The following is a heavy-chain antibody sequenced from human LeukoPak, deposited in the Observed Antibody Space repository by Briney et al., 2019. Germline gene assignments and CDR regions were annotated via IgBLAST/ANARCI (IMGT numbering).Heavy chain of an antibody. D-gene: IGHD3-3*01. CDR2: ISGSGAGT. V-gene: IGHV3-23*01. CDR1: GFTFSSYA. Sequence: GGSLRLSCAASGFTFSSYAMSWVRQAPGKGLEWVSGISGSGAGTYYADSVKGRFTISRDNSKNTLYLQMNSLRAEDTAVYYCARDPDDFMWDYWGQGTLVTVSS. J-gene: IGHJ4*02. CDR3: ARDPDDFMWDY.